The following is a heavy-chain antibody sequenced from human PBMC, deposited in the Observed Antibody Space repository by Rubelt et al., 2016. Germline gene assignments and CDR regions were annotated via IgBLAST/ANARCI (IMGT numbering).Heavy chain of an antibody. CDR3: AKPSSTWITFHY. D-gene: IGHD6-13*01. V-gene: IGHV3-74*02. J-gene: IGHJ4*02. CDR1: GFTFSGYW. CDR2: IKSDGSLT. Sequence: EVHLVESGGGLVQPGGSLKLSCAASGFTFSGYWMPWVRQGPGKGLVWVSRIKSDGSLTNYAESVKGRFTLSRDNAKSTLYRQMNSLRAEDTAVYYCAKPSSTWITFHYWGQGTLVTVSS.